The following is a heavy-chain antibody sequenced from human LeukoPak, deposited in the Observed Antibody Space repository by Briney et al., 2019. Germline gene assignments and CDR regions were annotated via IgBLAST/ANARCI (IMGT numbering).Heavy chain of an antibody. J-gene: IGHJ4*02. CDR1: GGSFSNYG. V-gene: IGHV1-69*06. CDR2: IIPIFGTA. Sequence: SVKVSCKASGGSFSNYGINWVRQAPGQGLEWMGGIIPIFGTANHAQKFQDRVTITADKSTSTAYMELDSLRSEDTAVYYCARGGYCNNGVCYGWVSVPHYFDSWGQGTLVTVSS. CDR3: ARGGYCNNGVCYGWVSVPHYFDS. D-gene: IGHD2-8*01.